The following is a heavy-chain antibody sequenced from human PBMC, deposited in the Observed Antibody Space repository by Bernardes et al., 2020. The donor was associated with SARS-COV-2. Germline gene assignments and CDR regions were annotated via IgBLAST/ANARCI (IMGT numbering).Heavy chain of an antibody. J-gene: IGHJ3*02. Sequence: GGSLRLSCIASGFTFNSHAMHWVRQAPGKGLKYVAGISSGGVSTTYADSVKGRVTISRDNFKNTLYLQMNSLRADDTAVYYCAREWDDSDSSAFDIWGQGTMVTVSS. V-gene: IGHV3-64*02. CDR2: ISSGGVST. D-gene: IGHD3-22*01. CDR1: GFTFNSHA. CDR3: AREWDDSDSSAFDI.